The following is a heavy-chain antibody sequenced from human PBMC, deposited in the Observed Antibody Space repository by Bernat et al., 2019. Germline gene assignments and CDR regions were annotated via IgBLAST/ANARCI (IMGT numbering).Heavy chain of an antibody. CDR1: GFTFSSYA. D-gene: IGHD3-22*01. CDR3: AKGYYDSSGYYYYFDY. J-gene: IGHJ4*02. Sequence: EVQLLKSGGGLAQPGGSLRLSCAASGFTFSSYAMSWVRQAPGKGLEWVSAISGSGGSTYYADSVKGRFTISRDNSKNTLYLQMNSLRAEDTAVYYCAKGYYDSSGYYYYFDYWGQGTLVTVSS. CDR2: ISGSGGST. V-gene: IGHV3-23*01.